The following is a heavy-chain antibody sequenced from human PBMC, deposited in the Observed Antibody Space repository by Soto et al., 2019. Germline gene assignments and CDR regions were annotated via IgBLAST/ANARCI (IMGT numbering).Heavy chain of an antibody. D-gene: IGHD3-3*01. CDR3: AREDRWRQTLPNLFDP. CDR2: ISSSSSYI. CDR1: GFTFSSYS. Sequence: PGGSLGLSCAASGFTFSSYSMNWVRQAPGKGLEWVSSISSSSSYIYYADSVKGRFTISRDNAKNSLYLQMNSLRAEDTAVYYCAREDRWRQTLPNLFDPWGQGTLVIVSS. J-gene: IGHJ5*02. V-gene: IGHV3-21*01.